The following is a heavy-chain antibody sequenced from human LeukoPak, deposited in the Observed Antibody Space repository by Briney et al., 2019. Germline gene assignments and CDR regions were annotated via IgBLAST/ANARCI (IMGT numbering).Heavy chain of an antibody. CDR1: GGSFSGYY. D-gene: IGHD3-10*01. CDR3: AGSYGYYYYMDV. V-gene: IGHV4-34*01. CDR2: INHSGST. Sequence: SETLSLTCAVYGGSFSGYYWSWIRQPPGKGLEWIGEINHSGSTNYNPSLKSRVTISVDTSKNQFSLKLSSVTAADTAVYYCAGSYGYYYYMDVWGKGTTVTISS. J-gene: IGHJ6*03.